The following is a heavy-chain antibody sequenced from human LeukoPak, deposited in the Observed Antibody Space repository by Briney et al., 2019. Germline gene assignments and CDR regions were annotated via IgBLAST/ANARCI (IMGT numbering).Heavy chain of an antibody. CDR1: GGSISSYY. CDR3: ATPSITIFGVVTAHFDY. V-gene: IGHV4-4*07. D-gene: IGHD3-3*01. CDR2: IYTSGST. J-gene: IGHJ4*02. Sequence: SETLSLTCTVSGGSISSYYWSWIRQPAGKGLEWIGRIYTSGSTNYNPSLKSRVTMSVDTSKNQFSLKLGSVTAADTDVYYCATPSITIFGVVTAHFDYWGQGTLVTVSS.